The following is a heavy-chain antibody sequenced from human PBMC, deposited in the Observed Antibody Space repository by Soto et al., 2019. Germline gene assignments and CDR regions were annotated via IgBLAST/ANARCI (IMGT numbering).Heavy chain of an antibody. D-gene: IGHD1-26*01. CDR2: IGAIVYNDAT. Sequence: QLQVVQSEVEVKRPGASVRISCKASGFTLDNHAMTWVRQAPGKGLEWMGWIGAIVYNDATNYARTLQGRLTMARDTSPNTVYMDLSSLRSDDTAVYYCARGTKGAGGWYFDIWGRGTLVVVSS. CDR3: ARGTKGAGGWYFDI. J-gene: IGHJ2*01. V-gene: IGHV1-18*01. CDR1: GFTLDNHA.